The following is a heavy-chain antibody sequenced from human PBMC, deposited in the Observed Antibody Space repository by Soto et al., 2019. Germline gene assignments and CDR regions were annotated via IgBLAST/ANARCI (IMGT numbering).Heavy chain of an antibody. J-gene: IGHJ4*02. CDR1: GGSISSGGYY. V-gene: IGHV4-31*03. D-gene: IGHD5-18*01. CDR2: IYYSGST. CDR3: ARVIQLWLRGEYYFDY. Sequence: PSETLSLTCTVSGGSISSGGYYWSWIRQHPGKGLEWIGYIYYSGSTYYNPSLKSRVTISVDTSKNQFSLKLSSVTAADTAVYYCARVIQLWLRGEYYFDYWGQGTLVTVSS.